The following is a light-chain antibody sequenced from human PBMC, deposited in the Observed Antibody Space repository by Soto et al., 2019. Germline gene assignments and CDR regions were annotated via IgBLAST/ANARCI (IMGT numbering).Light chain of an antibody. V-gene: IGKV3-20*01. CDR2: GAS. CDR1: QSVSSSY. CDR3: QQYASSPVT. Sequence: EIVLTQSPGTLSLSPGERATLSYRASQSVSSSYLAWYQQKPGQAPRLLIYGASSRATGIPDRFSGSGSGTDFTLTISRLEPEDFAVYYCQQYASSPVTFGQGTKVEIK. J-gene: IGKJ1*01.